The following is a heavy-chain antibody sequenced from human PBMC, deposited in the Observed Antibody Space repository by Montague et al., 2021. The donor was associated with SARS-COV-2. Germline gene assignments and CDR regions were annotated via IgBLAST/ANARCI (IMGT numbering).Heavy chain of an antibody. CDR3: ARLALSGWPSYYLYGLDV. D-gene: IGHD6-19*01. J-gene: IGHJ6*01. CDR2: LYRSGSV. V-gene: IGHV4-39*02. CDR1: GGFISDSYY. Sequence: SETLSLTCIVSGGFISDSYYWAWIRQAPGKGLEWLGSLYRSGSVYSNPSLKSRVSISVDKSKNHFSLRLTSVTAADTSVYYCARLALSGWPSYYLYGLDVWGPGTMITVSS.